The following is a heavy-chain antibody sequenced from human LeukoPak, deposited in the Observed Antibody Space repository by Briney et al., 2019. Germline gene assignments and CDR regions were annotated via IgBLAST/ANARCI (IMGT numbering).Heavy chain of an antibody. CDR1: GGSISSYY. Sequence: PSETLSLTCSVSGGSISSYYWSRIRQPPGKGLEWIGSMYSSGNSNYNPSLKSRVTISIDSSKNEFSLRLSSVTAADTAVYYCARDRGYYGSFDPWGQGSLVTVSS. CDR3: ARDRGYYGSFDP. V-gene: IGHV4-59*01. J-gene: IGHJ5*02. D-gene: IGHD3-10*01. CDR2: MYSSGNS.